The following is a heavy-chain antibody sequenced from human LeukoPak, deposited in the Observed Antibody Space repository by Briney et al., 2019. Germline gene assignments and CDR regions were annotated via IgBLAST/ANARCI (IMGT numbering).Heavy chain of an antibody. CDR1: GGSFSGYY. CDR3: ARGHRKYYAILTGYSPFGY. Sequence: SETLSLTCAVYGGSFSGYYLSWIRQPPGKGLEWIWEINHSGSTNYNPSLKSRVTISVDTSKNQSSLKLSSVSAADTAVYYSARGHRKYYAILTGYSPFGYWGQGTLVTVSS. V-gene: IGHV4-34*01. CDR2: INHSGST. D-gene: IGHD3-9*01. J-gene: IGHJ4*02.